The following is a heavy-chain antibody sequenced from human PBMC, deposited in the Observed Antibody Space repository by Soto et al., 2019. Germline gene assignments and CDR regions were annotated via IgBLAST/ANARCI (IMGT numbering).Heavy chain of an antibody. D-gene: IGHD2-15*01. CDR1: GYTFTSFG. J-gene: IGHJ3*02. CDR3: ARDHRGGTDDCDI. V-gene: IGHV1-18*01. CDR2: ISAYNGNT. Sequence: QVQLVQSGAEVKKPGASVKVSCKASGYTFTSFGISWVRQAPGQGLEWMGWISAYNGNTNYAENLQGRVTMTTDISTSIAYMELRSLRSDDTAVYYCARDHRGGTDDCDIWGQGTMVTVSS.